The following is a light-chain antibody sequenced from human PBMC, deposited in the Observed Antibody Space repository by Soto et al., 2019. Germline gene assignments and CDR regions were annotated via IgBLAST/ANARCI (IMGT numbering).Light chain of an antibody. V-gene: IGLV2-14*03. Sequence: QSVLTQPASVSASPGQSITISCTGTISDVSGYNFVSWYQQYPGKAPKLMIYDVSNRPSGVSNRFSGSKSGNTASLTISGLQAEDEADYYCSSYTSSNTYVFGAGTKLTVL. CDR1: ISDVSGYNF. CDR3: SSYTSSNTYV. J-gene: IGLJ1*01. CDR2: DVS.